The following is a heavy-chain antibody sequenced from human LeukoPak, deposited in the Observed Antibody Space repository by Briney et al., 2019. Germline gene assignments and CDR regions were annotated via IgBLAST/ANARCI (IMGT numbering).Heavy chain of an antibody. CDR2: INSDGSST. CDR3: ARALYDRRMVSFDY. Sequence: GGSLRLSCAASGFTFSSYWMHWVRQAPGKGLVWVSRINSDGSSTSYADSVKGRFTISRDNAKNTLYLQMNSLRVEDTAVYYCARALYDRRMVSFDYWGQGTLVTVSS. D-gene: IGHD3-22*01. J-gene: IGHJ4*02. CDR1: GFTFSSYW. V-gene: IGHV3-74*01.